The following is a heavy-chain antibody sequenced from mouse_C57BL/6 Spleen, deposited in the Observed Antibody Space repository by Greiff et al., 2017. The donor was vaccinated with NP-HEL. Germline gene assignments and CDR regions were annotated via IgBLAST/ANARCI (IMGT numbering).Heavy chain of an antibody. D-gene: IGHD2-3*01. CDR3: ARESDGYFYAMDY. Sequence: EVMLVESEGGLVQPGSSMKLSCTASGFTFSDYYMAWVRQVPEKGLEWVANINYDGSSTYYLDSLKSRFIISRDNAKNILYLQMSSLKSEDTATYYCARESDGYFYAMDYWGQGTSVTVSS. V-gene: IGHV5-16*01. CDR1: GFTFSDYY. J-gene: IGHJ4*01. CDR2: INYDGSST.